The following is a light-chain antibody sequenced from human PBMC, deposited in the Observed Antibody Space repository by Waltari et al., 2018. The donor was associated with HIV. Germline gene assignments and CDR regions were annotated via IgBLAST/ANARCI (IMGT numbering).Light chain of an antibody. CDR2: GAS. CDR1: QNVSNDY. V-gene: IGKV3-20*01. J-gene: IGKJ4*01. CDR3: QQYDSSPGT. Sequence: ETVLTQSPGTLSLSPGERATLSCRASQNVSNDYLAWYQQRLGQAPRLLIYGASSRATGIPDRFSGSGSGTDFTLNISRLEPEDFAVYYCQQYDSSPGTFGGGTKVEIK.